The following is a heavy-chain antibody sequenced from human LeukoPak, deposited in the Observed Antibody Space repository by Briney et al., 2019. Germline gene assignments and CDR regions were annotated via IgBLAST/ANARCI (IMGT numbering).Heavy chain of an antibody. Sequence: ASVKVSCKVSGYTLTELSMHWVRQAPGKGLEWMGGFDPEDGETIYAQKFQGRVTMTEDTSTDTAYMELSSLRSEDTAVYYCARPGDSGYESSSGFDYWGQGTLVTVSS. CDR3: ARPGDSGYESSSGFDY. V-gene: IGHV1-24*01. J-gene: IGHJ4*02. CDR2: FDPEDGET. D-gene: IGHD5-12*01. CDR1: GYTLTELS.